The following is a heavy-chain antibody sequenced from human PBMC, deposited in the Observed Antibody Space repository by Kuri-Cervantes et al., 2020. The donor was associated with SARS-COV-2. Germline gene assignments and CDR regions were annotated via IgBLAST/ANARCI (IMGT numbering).Heavy chain of an antibody. CDR3: ARLGKDSSSPCDY. J-gene: IGHJ4*02. CDR2: IYYSGST. Sequence: GSLRLSCTVSGGSISSYYWSWIRQPPGKGLEWIGYIYYSGSTNYNPSLKSRVTMSVDTSKNQFSLKLSSVTAADTAVYYCARLGKDSSSPCDYWGQGTLVTVSS. V-gene: IGHV4-59*12. CDR1: GGSISSYY. D-gene: IGHD6-6*01.